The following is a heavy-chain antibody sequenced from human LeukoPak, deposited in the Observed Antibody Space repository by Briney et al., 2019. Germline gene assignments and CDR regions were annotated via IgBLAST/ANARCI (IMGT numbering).Heavy chain of an antibody. J-gene: IGHJ4*02. D-gene: IGHD5-12*01. CDR3: ARYSGYDWVYARY. Sequence: ASVKVSCKASGYTFTGYYMHWVRQAPGQGLEWMGWINPNSGGTNYAQKFQGRVIMTRDTSISTAYMELSSLRFDDTAVYYCARYSGYDWVYARYWGQGTLVTVSS. CDR1: GYTFTGYY. CDR2: INPNSGGT. V-gene: IGHV1-2*02.